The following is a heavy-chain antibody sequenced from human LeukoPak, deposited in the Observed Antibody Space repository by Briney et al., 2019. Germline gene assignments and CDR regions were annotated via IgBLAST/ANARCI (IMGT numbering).Heavy chain of an antibody. CDR2: INPNSGGT. V-gene: IGHV1-2*02. CDR1: GYTFTGYY. D-gene: IGHD6-13*01. J-gene: IGHJ6*02. Sequence: ASVKVSCKASGYTFTGYYMHWVRQAPGQGLEWMGWINPNSGGTNYAQKFQGRVTMTRDTSISTAYMELSRLRSDDTAVYYCARSSSSWYQYYYYGMDVWGQGTTVTVSS. CDR3: ARSSSSWYQYYYYGMDV.